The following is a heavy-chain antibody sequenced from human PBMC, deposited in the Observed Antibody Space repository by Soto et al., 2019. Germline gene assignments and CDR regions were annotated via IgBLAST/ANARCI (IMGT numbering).Heavy chain of an antibody. D-gene: IGHD3-22*01. V-gene: IGHV3-21*01. Sequence: EVQLVESGGGLVKPGGSLRLSCAASGFTFSSYSMNWVRQAPGKGLEWVSSISSSSSYIYYADSVKGRFTISRDNAKNSLYLQMNSLRAEDTAVYYCARDGVITMIVVVANEGMDVWGQGTTVTVSS. J-gene: IGHJ6*02. CDR1: GFTFSSYS. CDR2: ISSSSSYI. CDR3: ARDGVITMIVVVANEGMDV.